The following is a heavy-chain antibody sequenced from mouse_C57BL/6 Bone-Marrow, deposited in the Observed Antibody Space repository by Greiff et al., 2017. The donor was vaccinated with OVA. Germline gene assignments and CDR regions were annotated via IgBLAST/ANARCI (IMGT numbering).Heavy chain of an antibody. CDR1: GYTFTSYW. CDR3: ARSPYGNYHY. Sequence: QVQLKQPGAELVKPGASVKLSCKASGYTFTSYWMHWVKQRPGQGLEWIGMIHPNSGSTNYNEKFKGKATLTADKSSSTAYMELRSLTSEDSAVYFCARSPYGNYHYWGQGTTLTVSS. D-gene: IGHD2-1*01. J-gene: IGHJ2*01. V-gene: IGHV1-64*01. CDR2: IHPNSGST.